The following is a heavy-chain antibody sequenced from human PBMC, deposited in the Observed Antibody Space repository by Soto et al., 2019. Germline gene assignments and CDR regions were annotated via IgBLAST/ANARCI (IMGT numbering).Heavy chain of an antibody. D-gene: IGHD6-19*01. CDR3: AKIKGAVGAWAHLEY. CDR1: GFTFSSYA. Sequence: GGSLRLSCAASGFTFSSYAMSWVRQASGKGLEWGSAIGGSGGSTYYAGSVKGRFTISRDNSKNTLYLQMNSLRPEATAVYCCAKIKGAVGAWAHLEYCAQGTLVSV. V-gene: IGHV3-23*01. CDR2: IGGSGGST. J-gene: IGHJ4*02.